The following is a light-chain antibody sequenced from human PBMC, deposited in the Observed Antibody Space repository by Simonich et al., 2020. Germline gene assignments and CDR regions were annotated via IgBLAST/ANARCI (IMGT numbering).Light chain of an antibody. V-gene: IGLV2-14*01. CDR1: SSDVGGYHY. Sequence: QSALTQPASVSGSPGQSITISCTGTSSDVGGYHYVSWYQQHPGTAPKLMIYDVSKRPSGVSNRFSCSKSGNTAALTIAGLQAEDEADYYCSSYTSSSTLVFGGGTKLTVL. CDR2: DVS. CDR3: SSYTSSSTLV. J-gene: IGLJ2*01.